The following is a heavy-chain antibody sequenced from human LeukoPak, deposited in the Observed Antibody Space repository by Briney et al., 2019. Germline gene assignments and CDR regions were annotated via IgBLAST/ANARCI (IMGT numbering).Heavy chain of an antibody. D-gene: IGHD3/OR15-3a*01. CDR1: GGSISGYY. V-gene: IGHV4-59*01. J-gene: IGHJ4*02. CDR2: IYYSGST. CDR3: ATARSDLFDY. Sequence: SETLSLTCTVSGGSISGYYWSWMRQPPGKGLEWIGYIYYSGSTNYNPSLKSRVTISVDTSKNQCSLKLSSVTAADTAIYYCATARSDLFDYWGQGTLVTVSS.